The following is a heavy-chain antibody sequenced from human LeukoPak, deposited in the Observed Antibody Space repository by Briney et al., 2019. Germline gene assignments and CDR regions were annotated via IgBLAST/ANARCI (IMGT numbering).Heavy chain of an antibody. CDR1: GFSVSSTY. CDR2: VYTGGST. Sequence: GGSLRLSCAISGFSVSSTYMTWVRQAPGKRLDWVSVVYTGGSTYYADSVKGRFTISRDNSKNTLYLQMNNLRAEDTAVYYCARARGSGWYFYFDSWGQGALVTVSS. CDR3: ARARGSGWYFYFDS. J-gene: IGHJ4*02. D-gene: IGHD6-19*01. V-gene: IGHV3-53*01.